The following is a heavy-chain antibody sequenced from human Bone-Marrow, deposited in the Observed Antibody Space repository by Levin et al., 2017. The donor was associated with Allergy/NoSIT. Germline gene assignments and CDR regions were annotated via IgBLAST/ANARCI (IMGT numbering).Heavy chain of an antibody. V-gene: IGHV3-9*01. CDR1: GFSLDGYA. CDR2: ISSNSGTI. J-gene: IGHJ5*02. CDR3: ARDVSGLWLLSGWFDA. D-gene: IGHD5-18*01. Sequence: SLKISCAASGFSLDGYAMHWVRQAPGKGLEWVSGISSNSGTIGYADSVKGRFTISRDNAKNTLYLQMNSLRGEDTALYYCARDVSGLWLLSGWFDAWGQGTLVTVSS.